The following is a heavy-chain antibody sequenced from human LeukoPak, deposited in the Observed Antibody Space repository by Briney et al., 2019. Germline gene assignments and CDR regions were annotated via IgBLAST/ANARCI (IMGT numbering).Heavy chain of an antibody. CDR1: GFTFSSYG. D-gene: IGHD3-10*02. V-gene: IGHV3-30*02. CDR3: ARDGVLFGESVYYFDY. Sequence: PGGSLRLSCAASGFTFSSYGMHWVRQAPGKGLEWVAFIRYDGSNKYYADSVKGRFTISRDNSKNTLYLQMNSLRAEDTAVFYCARDGVLFGESVYYFDYWGQGALVTVSS. CDR2: IRYDGSNK. J-gene: IGHJ4*02.